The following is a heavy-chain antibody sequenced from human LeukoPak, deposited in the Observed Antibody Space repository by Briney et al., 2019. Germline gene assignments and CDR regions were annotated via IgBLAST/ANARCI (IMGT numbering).Heavy chain of an antibody. D-gene: IGHD3-22*01. CDR3: AKRGAYDTYLYFQH. CDR1: GFTFSSYA. V-gene: IGHV3-23*01. CDR2: ISGSGGST. J-gene: IGHJ1*01. Sequence: GGSLRLSCAASGFTFSSYAMSWVRQAPGKGLEWVSAISGSGGSTYYADSVKGRFTISRDNSKNTLYLQMNSLRAEDMAVYYCAKRGAYDTYLYFQHWGQGTLVTVSP.